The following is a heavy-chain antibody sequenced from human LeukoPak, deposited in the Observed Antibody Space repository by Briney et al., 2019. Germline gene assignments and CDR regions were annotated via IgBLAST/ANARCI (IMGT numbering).Heavy chain of an antibody. J-gene: IGHJ4*02. Sequence: ASVKVSCEASGYTFIGHYIHWVRQAPGQGLEWMGWINPNSDATKYSQKFQGRVTMTRDTSISTTYMDLTRLTSDDTAVYYCARGPEYGGTIDYWGQGTLVTVSS. CDR3: ARGPEYGGTIDY. V-gene: IGHV1-2*02. D-gene: IGHD4-23*01. CDR2: INPNSDAT. CDR1: GYTFIGHY.